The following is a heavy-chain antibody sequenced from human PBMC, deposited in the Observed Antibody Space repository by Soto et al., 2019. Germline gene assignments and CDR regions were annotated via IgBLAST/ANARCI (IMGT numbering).Heavy chain of an antibody. Sequence: EVQLLESGGGLVQPGGSLRLSCAASGFTFSSYAMSWVRQAPGKVLEWVSAISGSGGSTYYADSVKGRFTISRDISKNTLYLQMNSLRAEDTAVYYCAKDCCLRAVAGKPDYWGQGTLVTVAS. D-gene: IGHD6-19*01. CDR2: ISGSGGST. CDR1: GFTFSSYA. V-gene: IGHV3-23*01. J-gene: IGHJ4*02. CDR3: AKDCCLRAVAGKPDY.